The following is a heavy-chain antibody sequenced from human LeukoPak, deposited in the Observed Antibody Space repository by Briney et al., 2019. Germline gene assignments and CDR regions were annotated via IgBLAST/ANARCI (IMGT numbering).Heavy chain of an antibody. J-gene: IGHJ4*02. Sequence: GGSLRLSCATSGFTFSSYWMHWVRQAPGKGLVWVSRINTDGSTTSYADSVKGRFTISRDNAKNTLYLQMNSLRAEETAVYYCARDLGVAALDNWGQGTLVTVSS. CDR3: ARDLGVAALDN. V-gene: IGHV3-74*01. CDR1: GFTFSSYW. CDR2: INTDGSTT. D-gene: IGHD6-19*01.